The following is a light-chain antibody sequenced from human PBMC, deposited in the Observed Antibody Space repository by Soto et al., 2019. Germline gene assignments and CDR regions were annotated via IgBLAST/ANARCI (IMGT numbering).Light chain of an antibody. Sequence: QSVLTQPPSVSGAPGQRVTISCTGNSSNIVAGYDVHWYHQLPGTAPKLLIYGNYNRPSGVPDRFSGSKSGTSASLAITGLQAEDEADYYCQSYDSSLSAWVFGGGTKVPVL. J-gene: IGLJ3*02. CDR1: SSNIVAGYD. CDR2: GNY. CDR3: QSYDSSLSAWV. V-gene: IGLV1-40*01.